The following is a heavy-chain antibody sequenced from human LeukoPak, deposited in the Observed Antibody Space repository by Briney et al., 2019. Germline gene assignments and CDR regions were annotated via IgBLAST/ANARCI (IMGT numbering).Heavy chain of an antibody. CDR3: ARGRVYYGSGRGSGMDV. J-gene: IGHJ6*02. Sequence: ASVKVSCKASGYTFTGYYMHWVRQAPGQGLEWMGWINPNSGGTNYAQKFQGRVTMTRDTSKNQFSLKLSSVTAADTAVYYCARGRVYYGSGRGSGMDVWGQGTTVTVSS. D-gene: IGHD3-10*01. CDR1: GYTFTGYY. CDR2: INPNSGGT. V-gene: IGHV1-2*02.